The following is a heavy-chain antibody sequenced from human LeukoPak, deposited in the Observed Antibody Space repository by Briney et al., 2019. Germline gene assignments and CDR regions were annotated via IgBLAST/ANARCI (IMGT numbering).Heavy chain of an antibody. V-gene: IGHV3-23*01. J-gene: IGHJ4*02. Sequence: GGSLRLSCAASGFTFSSYAMSWVRQAPGKGLEWVSAISGSGGSTYYADSVRGRFTISRDNSKNTLYLQMNSLRAEDTAVYYCAKDLETWLQLLPYFDYWGQGTLVTVSS. CDR2: ISGSGGST. CDR1: GFTFSSYA. D-gene: IGHD5-24*01. CDR3: AKDLETWLQLLPYFDY.